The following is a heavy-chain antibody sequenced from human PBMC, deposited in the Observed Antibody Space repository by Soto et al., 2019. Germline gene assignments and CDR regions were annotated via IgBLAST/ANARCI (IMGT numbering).Heavy chain of an antibody. J-gene: IGHJ4*02. V-gene: IGHV3-23*01. D-gene: IGHD4-17*01. CDR1: XFTFSSYA. CDR2: ISGSGGTT. Sequence: EVXLXXSGXGLVQPGXXLXXXCAASXFTFSSYAMSWVRQAPGXXXXXXSAISGSGGTTYYADSVKGRFXISXXXXXXXXXXXXXXXXXXDTAVYYCAKGESQTFTVTTSFDYWGQGTLVTVSS. CDR3: AKGESQTFTVTTSFDY.